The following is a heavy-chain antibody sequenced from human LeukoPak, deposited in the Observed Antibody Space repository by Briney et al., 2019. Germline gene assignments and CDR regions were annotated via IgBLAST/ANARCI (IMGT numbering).Heavy chain of an antibody. J-gene: IGHJ6*03. CDR1: GFTFSDYY. V-gene: IGHV3-11*04. CDR2: ISSSGNTI. D-gene: IGHD3-3*01. CDR3: ASANPILLDYYYYYYMDV. Sequence: RSGGSLRLSCAASGFTFSDYYMSWIRQAPGKGLEWVSYISSSGNTIYYADSVKGRFTISRDNSKNSLYLQMNSLRAEDTAVYYCASANPILLDYYYYYYMDVWGKGTTVTVSS.